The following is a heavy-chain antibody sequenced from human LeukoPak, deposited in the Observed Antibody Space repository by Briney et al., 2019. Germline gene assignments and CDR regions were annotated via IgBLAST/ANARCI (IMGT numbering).Heavy chain of an antibody. D-gene: IGHD3-10*01. Sequence: PGGSLRLSCAASGFTFSSYAMSWARQAPGKGLEWVSAISGSGGSTYYADSVKGRFTISRDNSKNTLYLQMNSLRAEDTAVYYCAKAVTMVRGVIMSSYYYYGMDVWGQGTTVTVSS. V-gene: IGHV3-23*01. J-gene: IGHJ6*02. CDR3: AKAVTMVRGVIMSSYYYYGMDV. CDR2: ISGSGGST. CDR1: GFTFSSYA.